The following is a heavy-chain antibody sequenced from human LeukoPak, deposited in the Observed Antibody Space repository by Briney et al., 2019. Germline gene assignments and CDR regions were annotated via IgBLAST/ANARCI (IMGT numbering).Heavy chain of an antibody. D-gene: IGHD3-22*01. Sequence: ASVKVSCKVSGYTLTELSTHWVRQAPGKGLEWMGGFDPEDGETIYAQKFQGRVTITADKSTSTAYMELSSLRSEDTAVYYCASLAQNYYDSSGYYYNWFDPWGQGTLVTVSS. CDR1: GYTLTELS. CDR2: FDPEDGET. CDR3: ASLAQNYYDSSGYYYNWFDP. V-gene: IGHV1-24*01. J-gene: IGHJ5*02.